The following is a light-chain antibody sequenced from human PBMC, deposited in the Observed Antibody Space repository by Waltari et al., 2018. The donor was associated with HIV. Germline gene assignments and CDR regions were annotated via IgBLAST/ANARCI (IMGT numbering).Light chain of an antibody. CDR2: GAS. J-gene: IGKJ4*01. V-gene: IGKV3-20*01. Sequence: EIVLTQSPGTLSSSPGERATLSCRASQSVSRSYLAWYQQKHGQAPRLLIYGASSRAPGTPDRFSGSGSGTDFTLTINRLEPEDFAVYYCQQYDGSSTFGGGTKVEIK. CDR3: QQYDGSST. CDR1: QSVSRSY.